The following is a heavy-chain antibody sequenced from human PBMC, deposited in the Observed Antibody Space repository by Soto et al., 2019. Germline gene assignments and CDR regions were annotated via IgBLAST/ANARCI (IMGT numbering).Heavy chain of an antibody. Sequence: QVQLVQSGAEVKKPGSSVKVSCKASGGTFSSYTISWVRQAPGQGLEWMGRIIPILGIANYAHKFQGRVTITADKSTSTAYMELSSLRSEDTAVYYCARDHGVVVTYEWGQGTLVTVSS. D-gene: IGHD2-21*02. CDR2: IIPILGIA. J-gene: IGHJ4*02. V-gene: IGHV1-69*08. CDR1: GGTFSSYT. CDR3: ARDHGVVVTYE.